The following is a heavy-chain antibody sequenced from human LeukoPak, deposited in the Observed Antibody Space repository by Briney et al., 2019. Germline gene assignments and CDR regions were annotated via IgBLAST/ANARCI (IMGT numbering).Heavy chain of an antibody. Sequence: GGSLRPSCAASGFTFSSYAMSWVRQAPGKGLEWVSAISGSGGSTYYADSVKGRFTISRDNSKNTLYLQMNSLRAEDTAVYYCAKAGVRGDFRHWGQGTLVTVSS. J-gene: IGHJ1*01. CDR2: ISGSGGST. CDR3: AKAGVRGDFRH. V-gene: IGHV3-23*01. CDR1: GFTFSSYA. D-gene: IGHD3-10*01.